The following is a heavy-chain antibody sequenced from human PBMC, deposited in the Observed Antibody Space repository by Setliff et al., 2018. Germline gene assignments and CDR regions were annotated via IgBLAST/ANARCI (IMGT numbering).Heavy chain of an antibody. Sequence: GASVKVSCKASGYTFTSYAMHWVRQAPGQRLEWMGWINAGNGNTKYSQKFQGRVTITRGTSASTAYMELSSLRSEDTAVYYCARVPVVGATKLYWFDPWGQGTLVTVSS. CDR3: ARVPVVGATKLYWFDP. D-gene: IGHD1-26*01. V-gene: IGHV1-3*01. CDR2: INAGNGNT. CDR1: GYTFTSYA. J-gene: IGHJ5*02.